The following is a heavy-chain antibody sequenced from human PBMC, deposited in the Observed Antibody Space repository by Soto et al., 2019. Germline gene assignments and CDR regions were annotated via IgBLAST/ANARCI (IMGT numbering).Heavy chain of an antibody. Sequence: ASVKVSCKASGYTFTGYGISWVRQAPGQGLEWMGWISAYNGNTNYAQKLQGRVTMTTDTSTSTAYMELRSLRSDDTAVYYCARWAAAGPYFDYRGQGTLVTVSS. CDR3: ARWAAAGPYFDY. CDR1: GYTFTGYG. CDR2: ISAYNGNT. V-gene: IGHV1-18*01. D-gene: IGHD6-13*01. J-gene: IGHJ4*02.